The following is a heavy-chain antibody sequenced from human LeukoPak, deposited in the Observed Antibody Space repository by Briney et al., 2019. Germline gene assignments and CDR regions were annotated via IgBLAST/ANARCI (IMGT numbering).Heavy chain of an antibody. D-gene: IGHD3-16*01. V-gene: IGHV3-30-3*01. CDR2: ISYDGSNK. J-gene: IGHJ3*02. Sequence: GGSLRLSCAASGFTFSSYAMHWVRQAPGKGLEWVAVISYDGSNKYYAGSVKGRFTISRDNSKNTLYLQMNSLRAEDTAVYYCASQRGSPGAFDIWGQGTMVTVSS. CDR1: GFTFSSYA. CDR3: ASQRGSPGAFDI.